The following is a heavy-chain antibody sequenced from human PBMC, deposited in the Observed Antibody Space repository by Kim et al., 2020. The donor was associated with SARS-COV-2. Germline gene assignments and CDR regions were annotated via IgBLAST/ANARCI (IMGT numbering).Heavy chain of an antibody. CDR3: ARRYSSSQRGWFDP. Sequence: SPSFQGQVPISADKSISTAYLQWSSLKASDTAMYYCARRYSSSQRGWFDPWGQGTLVTVSS. V-gene: IGHV5-51*01. D-gene: IGHD6-13*01. J-gene: IGHJ5*02.